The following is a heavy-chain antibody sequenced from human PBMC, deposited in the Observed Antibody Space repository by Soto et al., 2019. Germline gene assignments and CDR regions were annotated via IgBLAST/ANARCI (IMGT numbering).Heavy chain of an antibody. CDR2: MNPNSGNT. V-gene: IGHV1-8*01. CDR3: ARGARITMVRGATYYYMDV. CDR1: GYTFTSYD. J-gene: IGHJ6*03. Sequence: ASVKVSCKASGYTFTSYDINWVRQATGQGLEWMGWMNPNSGNTGYAQKFQGRVTMTRNTSISTAYMELSSLRSEDTAVYYCARGARITMVRGATYYYMDVWGKGTTVTVSS. D-gene: IGHD3-10*01.